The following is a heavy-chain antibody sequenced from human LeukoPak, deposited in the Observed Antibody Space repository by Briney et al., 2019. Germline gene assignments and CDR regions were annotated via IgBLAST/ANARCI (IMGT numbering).Heavy chain of an antibody. CDR2: IWYDGSNK. J-gene: IGHJ4*02. D-gene: IGHD5-24*01. V-gene: IGHV3-33*01. Sequence: GGSLRLSCAASGFTFSGYGMHWVRQAPGKGLEWVAVIWYDGSNKYYADSVKGRFTISRDNSKNTLYLQMNSLRAEDTAVYYCARSRDGYSSFDYWGQGTLVTVSS. CDR1: GFTFSGYG. CDR3: ARSRDGYSSFDY.